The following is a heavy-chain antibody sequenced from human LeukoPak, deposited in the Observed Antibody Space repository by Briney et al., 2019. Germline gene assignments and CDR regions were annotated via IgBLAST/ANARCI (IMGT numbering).Heavy chain of an antibody. J-gene: IGHJ6*02. CDR3: ARAWISVSNYWDYYGMDV. Sequence: SETLSLTCTVSGGSISSYYWSWIRQPAGKGLEWIGRIYTGGSPNYNPSLKSRVTMSVDTSKNQFSLKLSSVTAADTAVYYCARAWISVSNYWDYYGMDVWGQGATVTVSS. CDR2: IYTGGSP. CDR1: GGSISSYY. V-gene: IGHV4-4*07. D-gene: IGHD4/OR15-4a*01.